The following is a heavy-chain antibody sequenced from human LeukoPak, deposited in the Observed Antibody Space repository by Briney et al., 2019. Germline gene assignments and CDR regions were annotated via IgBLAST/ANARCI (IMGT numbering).Heavy chain of an antibody. J-gene: IGHJ4*02. CDR2: INYDGSQK. CDR3: ARAPPYDSSGLLDY. CDR1: GFVFKNYW. Sequence: PGGSLRLSCAASGFVFKNYWMSWVRQAPGKGLEWLANINYDGSQKYHVDSVKGRYTISRDNAKKSLYLQMNTLRAEDTAVYYCARAPPYDSSGLLDYWGQGTLVTVSS. D-gene: IGHD3-22*01. V-gene: IGHV3-7*03.